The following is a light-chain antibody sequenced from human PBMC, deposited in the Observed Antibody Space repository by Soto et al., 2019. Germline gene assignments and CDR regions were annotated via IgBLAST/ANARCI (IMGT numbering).Light chain of an antibody. CDR3: MQSSQVPIS. CDR2: ELS. J-gene: IGKJ5*01. Sequence: EIVMTQTPLSLSVAPGQPASISCKSSESLLHSDGKTYLYLYLQKPGQPPHLLIYELSNRFSGVPDNFRGSGSGTDFTLKSSRVEAEDVGVYYCMQSSQVPISVGQGTRLEIK. V-gene: IGKV2D-29*01. CDR1: ESLLHSDGKTY.